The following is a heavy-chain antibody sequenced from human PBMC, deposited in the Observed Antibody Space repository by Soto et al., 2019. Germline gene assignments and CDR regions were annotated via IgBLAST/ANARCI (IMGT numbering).Heavy chain of an antibody. CDR2: ISAYNGNT. Sequence: ASVKVSCKASGYTFTSYGISWVRQAPGQGLEWMGWISAYNGNTNYAQKLQGRVTMTTDTSTSTAYMELRSLGPDDTAVYYCARLHYDILTGYYLSYYYGMDVWGQGTTVTVSS. V-gene: IGHV1-18*01. J-gene: IGHJ6*02. CDR1: GYTFTSYG. D-gene: IGHD3-9*01. CDR3: ARLHYDILTGYYLSYYYGMDV.